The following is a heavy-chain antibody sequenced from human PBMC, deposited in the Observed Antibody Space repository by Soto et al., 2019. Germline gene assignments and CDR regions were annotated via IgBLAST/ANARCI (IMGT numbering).Heavy chain of an antibody. D-gene: IGHD3-10*01. CDR1: GFTFSSDG. J-gene: IGHJ4*02. V-gene: IGHV3-30*18. CDR2: ISYDGSNK. Sequence: PGGSLRLSCAASGFTFSSDGMHWVRQAPGKGLDWVAVISYDGSNKYYADSVKGRFTISRDNSKNTLYLQMNSLRAEDTAVYYCAKDRDMVRGIDYWGQGTLVTVS. CDR3: AKDRDMVRGIDY.